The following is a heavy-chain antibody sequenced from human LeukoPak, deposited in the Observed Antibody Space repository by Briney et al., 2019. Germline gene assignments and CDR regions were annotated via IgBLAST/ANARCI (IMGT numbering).Heavy chain of an antibody. V-gene: IGHV4-59*01. J-gene: IGHJ4*02. CDR1: GGSISSYY. Sequence: SETLSLTCTVSGGSISSYYWSWIRQPPGKGLEWIGYIYYSGSTNYNPSPKSRVTISVDTSKNQFSLKLSSVTAADTAVYYCARDGNPFDYWGQGILVTVSS. CDR3: ARDGNPFDY. CDR2: IYYSGST.